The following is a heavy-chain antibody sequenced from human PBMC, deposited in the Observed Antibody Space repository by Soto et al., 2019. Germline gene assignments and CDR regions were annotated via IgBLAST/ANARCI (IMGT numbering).Heavy chain of an antibody. J-gene: IGHJ4*02. D-gene: IGHD3-22*01. CDR1: GFRFSSYA. Sequence: PGGSLRLSCAASGFRFSSYAMSWVRQAPGKGLEWVSAISGSGGSTYYADSVKGRFTISRDNSKNTLYLQMNSLRAEDTAVYYCAKFGYDSSGPGSYWGQGTLVTVSS. CDR3: AKFGYDSSGPGSY. V-gene: IGHV3-23*01. CDR2: ISGSGGST.